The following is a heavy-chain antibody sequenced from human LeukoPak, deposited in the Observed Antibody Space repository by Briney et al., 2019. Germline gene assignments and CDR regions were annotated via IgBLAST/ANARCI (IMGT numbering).Heavy chain of an antibody. CDR3: AKDFEGFCGGDCYSMDF. J-gene: IGHJ4*02. CDR2: IDTDGRTA. D-gene: IGHD2-21*02. V-gene: IGHV3-74*01. CDR1: GFTFSSYW. Sequence: GGSLRLSCAASGFTFSSYWMHWVRQVPGKGLVWVSRIDTDGRTAGYADSVKGRFTISRDNSKNTLYLQMNSLRPEDTAVYYCAKDFEGFCGGDCYSMDFWGQGTLATVSS.